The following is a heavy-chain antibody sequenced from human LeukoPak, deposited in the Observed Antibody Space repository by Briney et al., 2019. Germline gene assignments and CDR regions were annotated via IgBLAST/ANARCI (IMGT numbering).Heavy chain of an antibody. D-gene: IGHD6-19*01. CDR3: ARMQWPNVYYYYGMDV. Sequence: KPGASVKVSCKASGYTFTGYYMHWVRQAPGQGLEWMGWINPNSGGTNYAQKFQGRVTMTRDTSISTAYMELSRLRSDDTAVYYCARMQWPNVYYYYGMDVWGQGTTVTVSS. CDR1: GYTFTGYY. V-gene: IGHV1-2*02. CDR2: INPNSGGT. J-gene: IGHJ6*02.